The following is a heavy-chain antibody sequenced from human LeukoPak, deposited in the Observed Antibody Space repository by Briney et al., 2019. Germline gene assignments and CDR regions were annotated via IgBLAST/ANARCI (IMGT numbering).Heavy chain of an antibody. J-gene: IGHJ4*02. D-gene: IGHD3-22*01. Sequence: SVKVSCKASGGTFSSYAISWVRQAPGQGLEWMGRIIPTFGTANYAQKFQGRVTITTDESTSTAYMELSSLRSEDTALYYCARELYYYDSSGYFDYWGQGTLVTVSS. CDR3: ARELYYYDSSGYFDY. V-gene: IGHV1-69*05. CDR1: GGTFSSYA. CDR2: IIPTFGTA.